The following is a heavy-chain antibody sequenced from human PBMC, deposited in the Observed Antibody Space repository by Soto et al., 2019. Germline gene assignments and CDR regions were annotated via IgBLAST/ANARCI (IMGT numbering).Heavy chain of an antibody. J-gene: IGHJ6*02. CDR1: GYTFTTYD. D-gene: IGHD6-13*01. CDR2: MNPHSGDT. Sequence: QVQLVQSGAEVQKPGASVKVSCKASGYTFTTYDINWVRQATGQGLEWMGWMNPHSGDTGYAEKFQGRVTMTRNTAINTAYMELSSLTSEDTAVYYCAGGGTIEAAAGTPSRVYYYYGMDVWGQGTTVTVSS. CDR3: AGGGTIEAAAGTPSRVYYYYGMDV. V-gene: IGHV1-8*01.